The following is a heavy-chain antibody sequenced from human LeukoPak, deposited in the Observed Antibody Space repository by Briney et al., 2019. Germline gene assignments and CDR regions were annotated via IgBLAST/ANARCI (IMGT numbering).Heavy chain of an antibody. J-gene: IGHJ4*02. V-gene: IGHV3-21*04. D-gene: IGHD2/OR15-2a*01. CDR1: GFTFSSYS. Sequence: GGSLRLSCAASGFTFSSYSMNWVRQTPGKGLEWVSSITSSSSYIYHADSVKGRFTISRDNSKNTVYLQMRNLRVEHTAVYYCAKVVAGNIDYYFDYWGQGILVAVSS. CDR2: ITSSSSYI. CDR3: AKVVAGNIDYYFDY.